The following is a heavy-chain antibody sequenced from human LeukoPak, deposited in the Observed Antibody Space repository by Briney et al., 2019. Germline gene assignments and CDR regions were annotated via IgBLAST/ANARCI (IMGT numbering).Heavy chain of an antibody. D-gene: IGHD3-22*01. J-gene: IGHJ5*02. Sequence: SETLSLTCTISGGSISSSSYYWGWIRQPPGKGLEWIGSIYYSGSTCYNPSLKSRVTISVDTSKNQFSLKLSSVTAADTAVYYCARAEYYYDSSGYQNWFDPWGQGTLVTVSS. CDR1: GGSISSSSYY. CDR2: IYYSGST. V-gene: IGHV4-39*07. CDR3: ARAEYYYDSSGYQNWFDP.